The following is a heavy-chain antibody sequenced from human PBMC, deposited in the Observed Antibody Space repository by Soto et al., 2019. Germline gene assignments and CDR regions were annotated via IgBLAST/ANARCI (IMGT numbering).Heavy chain of an antibody. Sequence: QVQLVQSGAEVKKPGASVKVSCEASGYNFIDYYIHWVRQAPGQGFEWMGRISPKSGGTNYAQKFEGRVTMTWDTSLNTAYMELSSLKSDDTAVYYCVRPPGYISDWYYFDLWGQGTRVTVSS. CDR1: GYNFIDYY. V-gene: IGHV1-2*02. J-gene: IGHJ4*02. CDR2: ISPKSGGT. CDR3: VRPPGYISDWYYFDL. D-gene: IGHD3-9*01.